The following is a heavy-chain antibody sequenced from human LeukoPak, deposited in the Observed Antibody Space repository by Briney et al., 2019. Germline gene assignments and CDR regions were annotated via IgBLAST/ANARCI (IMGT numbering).Heavy chain of an antibody. CDR2: IHNNGNT. Sequence: PSETLSLTCTVSGASISNYYWSWIRQPPEKGLEWIAYIHNNGNTNYNPSLKSRVTMSIDTPKNQFSLNLKSVTAADTAVYYCARFVFSSLRLDYWGQGILVTVSS. CDR1: GASISNYY. J-gene: IGHJ4*02. V-gene: IGHV4-59*12. D-gene: IGHD2-21*01. CDR3: ARFVFSSLRLDY.